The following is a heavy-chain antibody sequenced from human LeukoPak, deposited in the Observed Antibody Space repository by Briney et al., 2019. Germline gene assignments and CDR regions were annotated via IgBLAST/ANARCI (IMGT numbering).Heavy chain of an antibody. CDR3: ARDPYYDILTGYVRD. CDR1: GFTFSSYA. V-gene: IGHV3-30*04. Sequence: GGSLRLSCAASGFTFSSYAMHWVRQAPGKGLEWVAVISYDGSNKYYADSVKGRFTISRDNSKNTLYLQMNSLRAEDTAVYYCARDPYYDILTGYVRDWGQGTLVTVFS. J-gene: IGHJ4*02. CDR2: ISYDGSNK. D-gene: IGHD3-9*01.